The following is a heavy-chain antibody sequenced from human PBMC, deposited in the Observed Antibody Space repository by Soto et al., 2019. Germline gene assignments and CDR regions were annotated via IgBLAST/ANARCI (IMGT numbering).Heavy chain of an antibody. V-gene: IGHV1-18*01. J-gene: IGHJ4*02. Sequence: QIQLVQSGAEVKKPGASLKVSCKASGYTFTTYGISWVRQVPGQGLELMGWISTYNGNTNYALKFRGSGTVTTDTSTSTAYMEVRSLRSDDTAMYYCVTGGNNHYFDYWGQGTLVTVSS. CDR1: GYTFTTYG. D-gene: IGHD1-20*01. CDR2: ISTYNGNT. CDR3: VTGGNNHYFDY.